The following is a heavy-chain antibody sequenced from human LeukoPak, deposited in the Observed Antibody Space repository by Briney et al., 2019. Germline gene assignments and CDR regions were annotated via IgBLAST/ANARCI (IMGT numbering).Heavy chain of an antibody. D-gene: IGHD3-10*01. CDR2: IYYIGTA. Sequence: TLSLTCTVSGDSISIGDYRWSWIRQSPGKGLEWIGYIYYIGTAYYNPSLRSRLTLSADTSKNQFSLRLTSVTVADSAVYFCARARGDSPRIYYYMDVWGKGTAVTVSS. CDR1: GDSISIGDYR. J-gene: IGHJ6*03. V-gene: IGHV4-30-4*01. CDR3: ARARGDSPRIYYYMDV.